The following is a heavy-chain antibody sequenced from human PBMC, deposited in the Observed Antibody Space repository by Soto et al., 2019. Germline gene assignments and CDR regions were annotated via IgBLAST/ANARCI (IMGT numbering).Heavy chain of an antibody. CDR1: EYSFTSYY. Sequence: QVQLVQSGAEVKKPGASAKVSCKASEYSFTSYYMHWVRRAPGQGLEWMGMIDPSGDNTGYPQKFQGRVTMTSDTSTRTVYLELSSLRSEDTAMYYCAATRGYSPPFDSWGHGNRVTVS. V-gene: IGHV1-46*01. CDR3: AATRGYSPPFDS. D-gene: IGHD3-22*01. CDR2: IDPSGDNT. J-gene: IGHJ4*01.